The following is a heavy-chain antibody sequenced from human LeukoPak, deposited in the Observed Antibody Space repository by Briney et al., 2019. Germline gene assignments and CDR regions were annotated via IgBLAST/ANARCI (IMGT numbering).Heavy chain of an antibody. CDR1: GGSISSDNYY. Sequence: SETVSLTCTVSGGSISSDNYYWGWIRQPPGKGLEWIGTIYYSGSTYYNPSLKSRVTISVDTSNNQFSLKLSSVTAADTAVYYCARRYDSSWTFDYWGQGTLVTVSS. CDR3: ARRYDSSWTFDY. CDR2: IYYSGST. D-gene: IGHD6-13*01. J-gene: IGHJ4*02. V-gene: IGHV4-39*01.